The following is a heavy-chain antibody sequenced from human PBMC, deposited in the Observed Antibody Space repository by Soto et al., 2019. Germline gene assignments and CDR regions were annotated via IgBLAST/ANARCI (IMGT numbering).Heavy chain of an antibody. Sequence: QVQLVQSGAEVKKPGSSVKVSCKASGGTFSSYAISWVRQAPGQGLEWMGGIIPIFGTANYAQKFQGRVTITADESTSTAYMELSSLSSEDPAVYYCARESRYCSGGSCYFLPGIDYWGQGTLVTVSS. CDR1: GGTFSSYA. J-gene: IGHJ4*02. CDR2: IIPIFGTA. CDR3: ARESRYCSGGSCYFLPGIDY. V-gene: IGHV1-69*12. D-gene: IGHD2-15*01.